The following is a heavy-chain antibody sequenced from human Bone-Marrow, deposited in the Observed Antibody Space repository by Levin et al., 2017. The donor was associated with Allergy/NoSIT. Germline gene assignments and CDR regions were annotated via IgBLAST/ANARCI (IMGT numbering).Heavy chain of an antibody. J-gene: IGHJ3*02. D-gene: IGHD5-12*01. CDR1: GFSFSNYW. V-gene: IGHV5-51*01. CDR3: ARPNGYSDHGHAFDI. CDR2: IYPGDSDT. Sequence: GESLKISCKGSGFSFSNYWIGWVRQKPGIGLEWMGIIYPGDSDTRYRPSFQGQVTISADKSISTAYLQWSSLKASDTAMYYCARPNGYSDHGHAFDIWGQGTMVTVSS.